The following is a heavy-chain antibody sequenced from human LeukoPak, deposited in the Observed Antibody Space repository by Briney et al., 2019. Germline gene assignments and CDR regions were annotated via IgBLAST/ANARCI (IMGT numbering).Heavy chain of an antibody. V-gene: IGHV3-30*03. CDR3: ATTRYDAFDI. CDR2: ISYDGSNQ. CDR1: GFTFSFYG. D-gene: IGHD4-17*01. Sequence: GGSLRLSCAASGFTFSFYGIHWVRQAPGKGPEWVAVISYDGSNQYYADSVKGRFTISRDNSKNTLCLQMNSLRAEDTAVYYCATTRYDAFDIWGQGTMVTVSS. J-gene: IGHJ3*02.